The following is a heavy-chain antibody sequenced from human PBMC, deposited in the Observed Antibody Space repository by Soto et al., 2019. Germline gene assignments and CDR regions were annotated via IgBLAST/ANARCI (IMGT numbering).Heavy chain of an antibody. CDR3: ARSTALVREYFDS. CDR1: GGSISTGDYS. J-gene: IGHJ4*02. CDR2: ISPSGTT. Sequence: QLQLQESGSGLVKPSRTLSLTCIVSGGSISTGDYSWNWIRQPPGKGLRWIGYISPSGTTYYNPSLKSRVTISLARSKNHFSLTLRSAAAADTSVYYCARSTALVREYFDSWGQGTLVTVSS. V-gene: IGHV4-30-2*01. D-gene: IGHD5-18*01.